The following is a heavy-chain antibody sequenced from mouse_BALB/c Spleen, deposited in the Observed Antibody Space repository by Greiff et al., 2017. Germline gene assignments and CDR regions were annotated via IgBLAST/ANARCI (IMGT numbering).Heavy chain of an antibody. CDR1: GFNIKDTY. V-gene: IGHV14-3*02. CDR3: AREGCGNNVGYFDY. D-gene: IGHD2-1*01. J-gene: IGHJ2*01. Sequence: EVQLQQSGAELVKPGASVKLSCTASGFNIKDTYMHWVKQRPEQGLEWIGRIDPANGNTKYDPKFQGKATITADTSSNTAFLKLSSLTSEDTSDYYCAREGCGNNVGYFDYGGQGTTLTVSS. CDR2: IDPANGNT.